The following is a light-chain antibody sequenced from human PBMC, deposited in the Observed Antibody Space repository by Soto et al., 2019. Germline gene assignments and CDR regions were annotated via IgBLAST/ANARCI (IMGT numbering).Light chain of an antibody. V-gene: IGKV3-11*01. Sequence: IVLTQSQATLSLSPGERATLSCRASQSVSSYLAWYQQKPGQAPRLLIYDASNRATGIPARFSGSGSGTDFTLTIISLEPEDFAVYYCQQRRNWEITFGQGTRVELK. CDR2: DAS. CDR3: QQRRNWEIT. CDR1: QSVSSY. J-gene: IGKJ5*01.